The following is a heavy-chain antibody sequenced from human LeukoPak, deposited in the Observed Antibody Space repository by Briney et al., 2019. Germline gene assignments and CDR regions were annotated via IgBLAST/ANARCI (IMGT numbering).Heavy chain of an antibody. CDR1: GGSISSSNW. Sequence: SGTLSLTCAVSGGSISSSNWWSWVRQPPGKGLEWIGEIYHSGSTNYNPSLKSRVTISVDKSKNQFSLKLSSVTAADTAVYYCARITREYSSSPPYHNFDYWGQGTLVTVSS. V-gene: IGHV4-4*02. CDR3: ARITREYSSSPPYHNFDY. CDR2: IYHSGST. J-gene: IGHJ4*02. D-gene: IGHD6-13*01.